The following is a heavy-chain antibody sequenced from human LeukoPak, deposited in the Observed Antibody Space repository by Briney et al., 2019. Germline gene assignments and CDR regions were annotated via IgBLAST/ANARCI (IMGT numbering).Heavy chain of an antibody. V-gene: IGHV1-69*05. CDR1: GGTFSSYA. Sequence: GASVKVSCKASGGTFSSYAISWVRQAPGQGLEWMGGIIPIFGTANYAQKFQGRVTMTRNTSISAAYMDLSSLRSEDTAVYYCATTKPNWGAFDYWGQGTLVTVSS. J-gene: IGHJ4*02. D-gene: IGHD7-27*01. CDR2: IIPIFGTA. CDR3: ATTKPNWGAFDY.